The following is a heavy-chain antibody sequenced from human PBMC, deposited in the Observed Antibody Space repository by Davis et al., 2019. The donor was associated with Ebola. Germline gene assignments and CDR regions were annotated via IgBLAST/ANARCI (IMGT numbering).Heavy chain of an antibody. CDR1: GYTFTGYY. J-gene: IGHJ6*02. CDR2: INPNSGGT. CDR3: ATGYCSSTSCWNHYGMDV. V-gene: IGHV1-2*02. Sequence: ASVKVSCKASGYTFTGYYMHWVRQAPGQGLEWMGWINPNSGGTNYAQKLQGRVTMTTDTSTSTAYMELRSLRSEDTAVYYCATGYCSSTSCWNHYGMDVWGQGTTVTVSS. D-gene: IGHD2-2*01.